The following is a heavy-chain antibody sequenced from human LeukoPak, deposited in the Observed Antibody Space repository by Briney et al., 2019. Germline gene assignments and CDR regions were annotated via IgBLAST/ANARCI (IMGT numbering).Heavy chain of an antibody. J-gene: IGHJ3*01. CDR2: ISSESTYI. D-gene: IGHD6-19*01. Sequence: GGSLRLSCAASGFTFSDYSMNWVRQAPGMGLEWVSSISSESTYIHYADSVKGRFTISRDNAKNSLYLQMNRLRVDDTAVYYCMREVGGWRGGAFDLWGQGTMVTVSS. CDR3: MREVGGWRGGAFDL. V-gene: IGHV3-21*01. CDR1: GFTFSDYS.